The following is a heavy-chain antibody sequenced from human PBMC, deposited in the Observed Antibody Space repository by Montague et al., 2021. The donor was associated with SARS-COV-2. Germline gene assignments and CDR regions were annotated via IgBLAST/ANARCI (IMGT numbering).Heavy chain of an antibody. CDR3: AHLQTGFWSAYYAT. CDR2: IYWDDDK. Sequence: PALVKPTQTLTLTCTFSGFSLSTSAVGVGWIRQPPGKALQWLALIYWDDDKRYSPSLKTRLTVTKDTSKNQVVLTMTNMDPVDTATYYCAHLQTGFWSAYYATWGQGTLVTVSS. CDR1: GFSLSTSAVG. J-gene: IGHJ5*02. V-gene: IGHV2-5*02. D-gene: IGHD3-3*01.